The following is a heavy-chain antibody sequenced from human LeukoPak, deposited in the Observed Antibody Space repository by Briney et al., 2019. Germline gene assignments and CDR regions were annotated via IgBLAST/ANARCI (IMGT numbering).Heavy chain of an antibody. CDR2: IKSDGSAP. J-gene: IGHJ4*02. V-gene: IGHV3-74*01. CDR3: ARAFYGDYKLDY. CDR1: GFTFSTYW. D-gene: IGHD4-17*01. Sequence: GGSLRLSCAASGFTFSTYWMHWVRRAPGKGLVWVSRIKSDGSAPSYADSVKGRFTISRDNAKNTLYLQMNSLRAEDTAIYYCARAFYGDYKLDYWGQGTLVTVSS.